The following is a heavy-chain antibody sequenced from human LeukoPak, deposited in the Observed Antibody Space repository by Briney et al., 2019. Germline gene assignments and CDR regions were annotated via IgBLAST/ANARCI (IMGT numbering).Heavy chain of an antibody. Sequence: GESLKISCKGSGYSFTSYWIGWVRQMPGKGLEWMGIIYPRDSDTRYSPSFQGQVTISADKSISTAYLQWSSLKASDTAMYYCARLPGYMYSDVSFDYWGQGTLVTVSS. CDR3: ARLPGYMYSDVSFDY. CDR2: IYPRDSDT. V-gene: IGHV5-51*01. CDR1: GYSFTSYW. J-gene: IGHJ4*02. D-gene: IGHD5-18*01.